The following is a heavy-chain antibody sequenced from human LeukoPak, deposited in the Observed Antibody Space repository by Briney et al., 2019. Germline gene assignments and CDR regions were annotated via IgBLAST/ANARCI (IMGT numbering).Heavy chain of an antibody. Sequence: PGGSLRLSCAACGFTFTDAWMSWVRQAPGKGLEWVGRIRSNANGGIADYAAPVKDRFIISRDDSKNTLYLQMNSLKSDDTALYYCIRIVGPTLDVWGQGILVTVSS. CDR2: IRSNANGGIA. D-gene: IGHD1-26*01. J-gene: IGHJ4*02. CDR3: IRIVGPTLDV. V-gene: IGHV3-15*01. CDR1: GFTFTDAW.